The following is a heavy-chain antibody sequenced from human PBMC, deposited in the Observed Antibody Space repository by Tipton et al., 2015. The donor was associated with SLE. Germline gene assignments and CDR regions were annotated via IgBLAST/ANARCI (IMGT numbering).Heavy chain of an antibody. V-gene: IGHV3-30*02. CDR1: GFTFSSYG. Sequence: SLRLSCAASGFTFSSYGMYWVRQAPGKGLEWVAFIRYDGSNKYYADSVKGRFTISRDNSKNTLYLQMNSLRAEDTAVYYCARDRGYGYGMDVWGQGTTVTVSS. CDR3: ARDRGYGYGMDV. CDR2: IRYDGSNK. D-gene: IGHD5-12*01. J-gene: IGHJ6*02.